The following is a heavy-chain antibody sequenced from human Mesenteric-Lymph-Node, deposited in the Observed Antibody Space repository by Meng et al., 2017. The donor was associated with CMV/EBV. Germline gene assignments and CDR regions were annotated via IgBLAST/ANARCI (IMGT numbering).Heavy chain of an antibody. V-gene: IGHV3-30*09. Sequence: GESLKISCAASGFTFNSYTMHWVRQAPGKGLEWVALISYDGSNKYYADSVKGRFAVSRDTTKNTLFLQMNSLRPEDTAIYYCARGATTMDVWGQGTTVTVSS. J-gene: IGHJ6*02. CDR1: GFTFNSYT. CDR3: ARGATTMDV. CDR2: ISYDGSNK. D-gene: IGHD1-1*01.